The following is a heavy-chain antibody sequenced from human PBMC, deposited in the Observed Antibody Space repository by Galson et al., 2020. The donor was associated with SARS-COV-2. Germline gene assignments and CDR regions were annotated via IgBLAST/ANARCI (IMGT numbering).Heavy chain of an antibody. J-gene: IGHJ4*02. V-gene: IGHV1-2*02. CDR1: GYTFTDYY. CDR3: ARRSSSSLDY. CDR2: VNPYSGAT. Sequence: ASVKVSCKASGYTFTDYYIHRVRQAPGQGLVWMGWVNPYSGATNYAPKFQGRVAMTRDTAISIAYMELTRLRSADTAVYYCARRSSSSLDYWGQGTLVTVSS. D-gene: IGHD6-13*01.